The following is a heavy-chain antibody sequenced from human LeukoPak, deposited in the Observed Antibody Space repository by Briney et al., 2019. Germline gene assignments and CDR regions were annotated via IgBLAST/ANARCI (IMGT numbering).Heavy chain of an antibody. CDR2: IYYSGST. Sequence: PSETLSLTCTVSGGSISSYYWSWIRQPPGKGLEWIGYIYYSGSTNYNPSLKSRVTISVDTSKNQFSLKLSSVTAADTAVYYCARNTNDYRDRVYYYYYMDVWGKGTTVTVSS. D-gene: IGHD2-8*01. V-gene: IGHV4-59*01. CDR3: ARNTNDYRDRVYYYYYMDV. CDR1: GGSISSYY. J-gene: IGHJ6*03.